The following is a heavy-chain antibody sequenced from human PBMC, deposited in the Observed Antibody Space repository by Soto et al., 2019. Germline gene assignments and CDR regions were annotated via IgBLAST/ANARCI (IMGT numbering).Heavy chain of an antibody. CDR2: ISSSSSTI. V-gene: IGHV3-48*01. CDR3: ARDLNSGLFDY. CDR1: GFTFSSYS. Sequence: EVQLVESGGGLVQPGGSLRLSCAASGFTFSSYSMNWVRQAPGKGLEWVSYISSSSSTIYYADSVKGRFTISRDNAKNSLYLQMNSLRAEDTAVYYCARDLNSGLFDYWGQGTLDTVSS. J-gene: IGHJ4*02. D-gene: IGHD2-15*01.